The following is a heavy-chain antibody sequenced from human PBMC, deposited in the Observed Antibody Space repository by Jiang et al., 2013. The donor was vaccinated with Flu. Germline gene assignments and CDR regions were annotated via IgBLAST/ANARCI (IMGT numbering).Heavy chain of an antibody. CDR3: ARIGGGYSYGLYDY. CDR1: YG. CDR2: ISAYNGNT. Sequence: YGSQLGATGPGQGLEWMGWISAYNGNTNYAQKLQGRVTMTTDTSTSTAYMELRSLRSDDTAVYYCARIGGGYSYGLYDYWGQGTLVTVSS. J-gene: IGHJ4*02. D-gene: IGHD5-18*01. V-gene: IGHV1-18*04.